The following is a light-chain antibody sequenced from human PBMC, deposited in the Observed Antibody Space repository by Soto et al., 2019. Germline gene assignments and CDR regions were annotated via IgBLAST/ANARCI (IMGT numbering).Light chain of an antibody. Sequence: QSVLTQPPSASGTPGQRVTISCSGSSSNIGSNPVNWYQQLPGTAPKLSIYSNNQRPSGVPDRFSGSKSVTASLAISGLQSEDEADYYCAAWDDSLNGPVFGGGTKLTVL. CDR3: AAWDDSLNGPV. V-gene: IGLV1-44*01. CDR2: SNN. J-gene: IGLJ3*02. CDR1: SSNIGSNP.